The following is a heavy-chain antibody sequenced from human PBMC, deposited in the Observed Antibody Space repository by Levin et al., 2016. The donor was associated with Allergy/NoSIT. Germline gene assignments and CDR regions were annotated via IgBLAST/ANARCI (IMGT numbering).Heavy chain of an antibody. CDR3: ARHSDDYGGTHYYYYYMDV. D-gene: IGHD4-23*01. Sequence: WIRQPPGKGLEWIGSIYYSGSTYYNPSLKSRVTISVDTSKNQFSLKLSSVTAADTAVYYCARHSDDYGGTHYYYYYMDVWGKGTTVTVSS. J-gene: IGHJ6*03. CDR2: IYYSGST. V-gene: IGHV4-39*01.